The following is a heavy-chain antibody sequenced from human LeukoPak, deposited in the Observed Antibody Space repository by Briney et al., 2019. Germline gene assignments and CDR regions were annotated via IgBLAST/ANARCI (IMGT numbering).Heavy chain of an antibody. Sequence: SETLSLTCTVSGGSISSYYWSWIRQPPGKGVEWIGYISYSGSTNYNPSLKSRVTISVDTSKNQFSLKLSSVTAADTAVYYCARDLGVTGTIDYWGQGTLVTVSS. CDR2: ISYSGST. CDR1: GGSISSYY. D-gene: IGHD1-20*01. CDR3: ARDLGVTGTIDY. V-gene: IGHV4-59*01. J-gene: IGHJ4*02.